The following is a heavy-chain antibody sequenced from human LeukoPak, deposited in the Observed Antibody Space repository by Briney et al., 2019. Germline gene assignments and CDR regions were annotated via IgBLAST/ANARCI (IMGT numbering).Heavy chain of an antibody. CDR2: ISAYNGNT. D-gene: IGHD6-13*01. V-gene: IGHV1-18*01. CDR3: ASSMAAAGTVWFDP. CDR1: GYTFTRYG. J-gene: IGHJ5*02. Sequence: ASVKVSCKASGYTFTRYGISWVRQAPGQGLEWMGWISAYNGNTNYAQKLQGRVTMTTDTSTSTAYMELRSLRSDDTAVYYCASSMAAAGTVWFDPWGQGTLVTVSS.